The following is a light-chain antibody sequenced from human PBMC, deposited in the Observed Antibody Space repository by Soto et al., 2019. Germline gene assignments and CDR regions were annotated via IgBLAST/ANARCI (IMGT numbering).Light chain of an antibody. V-gene: IGLV2-14*03. CDR3: SSYTSSSTYVV. J-gene: IGLJ2*01. CDR1: SSDVGGHNY. Sequence: QSVLTQPASVSGSPGQSITISCTGTSSDVGGHNYVSWYQQHPGKAPQLIIYDVANRPSGVSNRFSGSKSGNTASLTISGLQAEDEADYYCSSYTSSSTYVVFGGGTKLTVL. CDR2: DVA.